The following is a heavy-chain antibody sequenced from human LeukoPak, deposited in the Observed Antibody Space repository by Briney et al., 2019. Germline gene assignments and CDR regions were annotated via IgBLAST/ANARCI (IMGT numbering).Heavy chain of an antibody. V-gene: IGHV4-59*01. CDR2: IYYSGST. D-gene: IGHD6-19*01. Sequence: LSETLSLTCTVSGGSISSYYWSWIRQPPGKGLEWIGYIYYSGSTNYNPSLKSRVTISVDTSKNQFSLKLSSVTAADTAVYYCARDDLAVASDYWGQGTLVTVSS. CDR1: GGSISSYY. CDR3: ARDDLAVASDY. J-gene: IGHJ4*02.